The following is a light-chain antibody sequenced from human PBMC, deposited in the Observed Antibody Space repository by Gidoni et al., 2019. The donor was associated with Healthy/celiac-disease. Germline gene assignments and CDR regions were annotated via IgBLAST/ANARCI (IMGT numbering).Light chain of an antibody. CDR3: QQYNNWPPLT. CDR2: GAS. J-gene: IGKJ4*01. CDR1: QSVSSN. V-gene: IGKV3-15*01. Sequence: EIVMTQSPATLSVSPGERATLSCRASQSVSSNLAWYQQKPGQAPRLLIYGASTRATGIPARFRGSGSGTEFTLTSSSLQSEDFAVDYCQQYNNWPPLTFXGXTKVEIK.